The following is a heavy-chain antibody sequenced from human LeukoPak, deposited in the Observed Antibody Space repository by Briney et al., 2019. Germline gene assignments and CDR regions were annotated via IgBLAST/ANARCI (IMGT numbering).Heavy chain of an antibody. CDR2: ISSSSSYI. Sequence: GGSLRLSCAASGFTFSSYSMNWVRQAPGKGLEWVSSISSSSSYIYYADSVKGRFTISRDNAKNSLYLQMNSLRAEDTAVYYCARDSRVAATGIDYWGQGTLVTVSS. CDR1: GFTFSSYS. CDR3: ARDSRVAATGIDY. V-gene: IGHV3-21*01. J-gene: IGHJ4*02. D-gene: IGHD6-13*01.